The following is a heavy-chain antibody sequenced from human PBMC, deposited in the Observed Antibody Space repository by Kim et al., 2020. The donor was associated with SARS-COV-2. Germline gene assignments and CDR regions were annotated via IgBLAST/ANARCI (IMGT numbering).Heavy chain of an antibody. CDR1: GFTFTSSA. CDR3: AADRMTTVTYFDY. CDR2: IVVGSGNT. J-gene: IGHJ4*02. Sequence: SVKVSCKASGFTFTSSAVQWVRQARGQRLEWIGWIVVGSGNTNYAQKFQERVTITRDMSTSTAYMELSSLRSEDTAVYYCAADRMTTVTYFDYWGQGTLVTVSS. V-gene: IGHV1-58*01. D-gene: IGHD4-4*01.